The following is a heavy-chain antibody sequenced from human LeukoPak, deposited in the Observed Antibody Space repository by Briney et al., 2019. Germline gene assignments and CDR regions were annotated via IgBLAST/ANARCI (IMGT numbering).Heavy chain of an antibody. Sequence: GESLKISCEGPGFRFASYWIALVRQIPGKSLGWMGTIYPDDSDTTYSPSFEGQVTTSADKSINTTYLQWISLKASDTAIYYCARPQWFGEILGAMDVWGQGTTVIVS. CDR3: ARPQWFGEILGAMDV. D-gene: IGHD3-10*01. J-gene: IGHJ6*02. CDR2: IYPDDSDT. V-gene: IGHV5-51*01. CDR1: GFRFASYW.